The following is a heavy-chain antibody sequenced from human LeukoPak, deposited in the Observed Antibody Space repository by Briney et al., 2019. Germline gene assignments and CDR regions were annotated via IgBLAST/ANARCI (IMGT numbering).Heavy chain of an antibody. CDR3: ARELKSSGFPSGAFDI. J-gene: IGHJ3*02. CDR2: ISAYNGNT. V-gene: IGHV1-18*04. D-gene: IGHD3-22*01. CDR1: GYTFTGYY. Sequence: VASVKVSCKASGYTFTGYYMHWVRQAPGQGLEWMGWISAYNGNTNYAQKLQGRVTMTTDTSTSTAYMELRSLRSGDTAVYYCARELKSSGFPSGAFDIWGQGTMVTVSS.